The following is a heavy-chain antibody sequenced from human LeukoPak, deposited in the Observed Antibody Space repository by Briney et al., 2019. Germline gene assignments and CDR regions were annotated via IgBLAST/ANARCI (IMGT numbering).Heavy chain of an antibody. Sequence: GGSLRLYCAASGFTFSSYAMHWVRQAPGKGLEWVAVISYDGSNKYYADSVKGRFTISRDNSKNTLYLQMNSLRAEDTAVYYCARATGYSSSSGLDYWGQGTLVTVSS. V-gene: IGHV3-30-3*01. CDR1: GFTFSSYA. J-gene: IGHJ4*02. D-gene: IGHD6-6*01. CDR2: ISYDGSNK. CDR3: ARATGYSSSSGLDY.